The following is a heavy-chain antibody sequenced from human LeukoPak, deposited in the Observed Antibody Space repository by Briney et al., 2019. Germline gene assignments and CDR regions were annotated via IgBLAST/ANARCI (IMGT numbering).Heavy chain of an antibody. Sequence: SETLSLTCAVSGDSISRSLYYWGWIRQPPGKGLEWIGTIYYSGSTYYNPSLKSRVTISVDTSKNQFSLKLTSVTAADTAVYYCARSYGGHSVCDAFDIWGQGTMVTVSS. CDR3: ARSYGGHSVCDAFDI. D-gene: IGHD4-23*01. CDR2: IYYSGST. J-gene: IGHJ3*02. V-gene: IGHV4-39*01. CDR1: GDSISRSLYY.